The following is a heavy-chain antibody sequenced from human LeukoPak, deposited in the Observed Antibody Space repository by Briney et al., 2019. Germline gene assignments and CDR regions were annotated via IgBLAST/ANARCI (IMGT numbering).Heavy chain of an antibody. Sequence: GSSVKVSCKASGGTFSSYTISWVRQAPGQGLEWMGRIILILGIANYAQKFQGRVTITADKSTSTAYMELSSLRSEDTAVYYCARGTYYYDSSGYSGGAFDIWGQGTMVTVSS. CDR1: GGTFSSYT. D-gene: IGHD3-22*01. CDR2: IILILGIA. V-gene: IGHV1-69*02. CDR3: ARGTYYYDSSGYSGGAFDI. J-gene: IGHJ3*02.